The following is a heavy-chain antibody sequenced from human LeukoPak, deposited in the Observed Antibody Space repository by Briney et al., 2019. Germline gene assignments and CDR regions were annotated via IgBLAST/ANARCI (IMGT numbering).Heavy chain of an antibody. Sequence: GRSLRLSCAASVFTFSIYGIHGVRHAPGKGLEWVAFIRYDGSNKYYADSVKGRFTISRDNFKNTLYLQMNSLRAEDTAVYYCAKDGEMDTMIAFDYWGQGTLVTVSS. V-gene: IGHV3-30*02. D-gene: IGHD5-24*01. CDR2: IRYDGSNK. CDR3: AKDGEMDTMIAFDY. CDR1: VFTFSIYG. J-gene: IGHJ4*02.